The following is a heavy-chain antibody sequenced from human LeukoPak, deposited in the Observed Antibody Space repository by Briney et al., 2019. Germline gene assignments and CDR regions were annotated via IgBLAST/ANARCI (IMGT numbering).Heavy chain of an antibody. V-gene: IGHV5-51*01. J-gene: IGHJ4*02. Sequence: GESLQISCKGSGYSFTSYWIGWVRQMPGKGLEWMGIIYPGDSDTRYSPSFQGQDTISADKSISAAYLQWSSLKASDTAMYYCARGPFMARPHFDYWGQGTLVTVSS. CDR1: GYSFTSYW. D-gene: IGHD3-10*01. CDR3: ARGPFMARPHFDY. CDR2: IYPGDSDT.